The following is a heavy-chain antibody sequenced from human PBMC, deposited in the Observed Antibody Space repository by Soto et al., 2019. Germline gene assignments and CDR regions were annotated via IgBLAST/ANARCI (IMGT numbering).Heavy chain of an antibody. V-gene: IGHV6-1*01. D-gene: IGHD3-10*01. CDR3: KGLTWFRGMDV. CDR1: GDSVSSNSAG. J-gene: IGHJ6*02. CDR2: TYYKSKWNN. Sequence: PSQTLSLTCVISGDSVSSNSAGWNWIRQSPSRGLEWLGRTYYKSKWNNDYALSVKSRITINPDTSKNQFSLHLYSVTPEDTAVYYCKGLTWFRGMDVWGQGNPVTVSS.